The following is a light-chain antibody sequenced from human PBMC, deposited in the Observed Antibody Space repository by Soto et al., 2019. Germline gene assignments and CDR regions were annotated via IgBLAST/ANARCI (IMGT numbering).Light chain of an antibody. CDR1: QSVSSSY. Sequence: ENGLTQSPGTLSLSPGERATISCRASQSVSSSYLAWYQQKPGQAPRLLIYGASSRATGIPDWFSGSGSGTDFTLTISRLEPEDVAMSYCHQYGSSHPVTFGQGTRLEIK. V-gene: IGKV3-20*01. J-gene: IGKJ5*01. CDR3: HQYGSSHPVT. CDR2: GAS.